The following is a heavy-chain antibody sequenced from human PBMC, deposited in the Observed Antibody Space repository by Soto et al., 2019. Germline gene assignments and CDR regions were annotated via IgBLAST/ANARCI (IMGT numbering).Heavy chain of an antibody. CDR2: ISYDGSNK. D-gene: IGHD1-26*01. CDR3: AKELGGSYLSSYSSYATDV. CDR1: GFTFSSYG. V-gene: IGHV3-30*18. Sequence: GGSLRLSCAASGFTFSSYGMHWVRQAPGKGLEWVAVISYDGSNKYYADSVKGRFTISRDNSKNTLYLQMNSLRAEDTAVYYCAKELGGSYLSSYSSYATDVWGQATTVTV. J-gene: IGHJ6*02.